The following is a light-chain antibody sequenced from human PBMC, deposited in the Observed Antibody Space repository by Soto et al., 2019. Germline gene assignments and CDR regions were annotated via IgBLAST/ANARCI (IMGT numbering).Light chain of an antibody. CDR1: SSNIGAGYD. CDR3: QSFYRSLTAWV. V-gene: IGLV1-40*01. CDR2: GNT. J-gene: IGLJ3*02. Sequence: QSVLTQPPSVSGAPGQRVTISCTGSSSNIGAGYDVHWYQQLPGTAPTLLISGNTDRPSGVPDRFSGSKSGTSASLAITGLQTADEADYYCQSFYRSLTAWVFGGGTKLTVL.